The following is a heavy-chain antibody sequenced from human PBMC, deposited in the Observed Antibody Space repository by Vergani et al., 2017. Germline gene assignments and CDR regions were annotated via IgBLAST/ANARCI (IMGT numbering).Heavy chain of an antibody. D-gene: IGHD3-9*01. CDR1: GGSISSGGYY. CDR2: IYYSGST. J-gene: IGHJ4*02. Sequence: QVQLQESGPGLVKPSQTLSLTCTVSGGSISSGGYYWSWIRQHPGKGLEWIGYIYYSGSTYYNPSLKSRVTISVDTSKNQFSLKLSSVTAADTAVYYCARGLSTYDILTGYYNPGVYYFDYWGQGTLVTVSS. CDR3: ARGLSTYDILTGYYNPGVYYFDY. V-gene: IGHV4-31*03.